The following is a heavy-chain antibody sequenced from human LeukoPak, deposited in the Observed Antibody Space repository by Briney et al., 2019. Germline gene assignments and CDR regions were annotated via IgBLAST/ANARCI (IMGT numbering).Heavy chain of an antibody. CDR1: GGPIRSYY. D-gene: IGHD2-15*01. CDR2: ISASGST. V-gene: IGHV4-4*07. Sequence: PAETLSLTCTVSGGPIRSYYWGWVRQPAGKRLEGIGRISASGSTDYNPSLKSRVTMSVDTSKNQFSLRLSSVTAADTAVYYCSREGRSSTPGYWGQGALVTVSS. CDR3: SREGRSSTPGY. J-gene: IGHJ4*02.